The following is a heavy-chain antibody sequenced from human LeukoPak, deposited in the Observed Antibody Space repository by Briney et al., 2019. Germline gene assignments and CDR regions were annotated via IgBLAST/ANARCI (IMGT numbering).Heavy chain of an antibody. CDR3: ARDPDY. Sequence: SGGSLRLSCAASGFTFTSFYMSWVRQAPGKGLEWVANIKPDGTETYYVGSVKGRFTISRDNAENSLYLQMNSLRADDTAVYYCARDPDYWGQGTLVTVSS. J-gene: IGHJ4*02. CDR2: IKPDGTET. CDR1: GFTFTSFY. V-gene: IGHV3-7*04.